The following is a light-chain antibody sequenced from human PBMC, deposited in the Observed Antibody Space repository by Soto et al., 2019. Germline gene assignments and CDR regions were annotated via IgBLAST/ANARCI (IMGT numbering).Light chain of an antibody. CDR1: QSVSSSY. CDR3: QQYGSSLYT. V-gene: IGKV3-20*01. J-gene: IGKJ2*01. CDR2: GAS. Sequence: EIVLTQSPDTLSLSRAERATLSCRASQSVSSSYLAWYQQKPGQAPRLLIYGASSRATGIPDRFSGSGSGTDFTLTISRLEPEDFALYYCQQYGSSLYTLGQGTKLEIK.